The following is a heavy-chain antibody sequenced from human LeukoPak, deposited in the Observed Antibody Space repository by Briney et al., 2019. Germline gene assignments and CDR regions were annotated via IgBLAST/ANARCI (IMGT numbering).Heavy chain of an antibody. CDR3: ARASAAGIMLDS. V-gene: IGHV3-74*01. J-gene: IGHJ4*02. Sequence: GGSPRLSCAASGFTFSSYWMHWVRQAPGKGLVWVSRINSDGRSTNYADSVKGRFTISRDNAKNTLYLQMNSLRAEDTAVYYCARASAAGIMLDSWGQGTLVTVSS. D-gene: IGHD6-13*01. CDR2: INSDGRST. CDR1: GFTFSSYW.